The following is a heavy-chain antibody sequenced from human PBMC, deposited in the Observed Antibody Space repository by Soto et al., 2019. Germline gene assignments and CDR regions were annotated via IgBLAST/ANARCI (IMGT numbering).Heavy chain of an antibody. CDR3: ARDRSYSNYDGFDY. CDR2: FFSDGRT. CDR1: GFTVSSNY. V-gene: IGHV3-66*01. Sequence: EVQLVESGGGLVQPGGSLRLSCAASGFTVSSNYMNWVRQAPGKGLEWVSVFFSDGRTYYAESVKGRFTMSRDNSKNTLYLRMHRLRAEDTAVYYCARDRSYSNYDGFDYWGQGTLVTVSS. J-gene: IGHJ4*02. D-gene: IGHD4-4*01.